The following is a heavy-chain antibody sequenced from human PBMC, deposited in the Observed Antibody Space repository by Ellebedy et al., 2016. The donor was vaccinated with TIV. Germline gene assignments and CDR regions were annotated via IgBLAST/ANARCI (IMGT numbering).Heavy chain of an antibody. CDR2: VSWNGGRT. D-gene: IGHD6-19*01. CDR3: VRVGYSSGWYVY. V-gene: IGHV3-20*04. Sequence: ETLSLTCAASGFIVSTSFMSWVRQAPGKGLEWVSGVSWNGGRTGYADSVKGRFTISRDNAKKYLYLQMNNLRPEDTALYFCVRVGYSSGWYVYWGQGTLVTVSS. CDR1: GFIVSTSF. J-gene: IGHJ4*02.